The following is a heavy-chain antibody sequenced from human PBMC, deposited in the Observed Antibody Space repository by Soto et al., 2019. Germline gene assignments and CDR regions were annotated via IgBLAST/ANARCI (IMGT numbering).Heavy chain of an antibody. CDR1: GGSFSSTNYY. CDR3: ARRWLQFWTDDY. CDR2: IYYSGST. Sequence: PSETLSLTCTVSGGSFSSTNYYWGWIRQPPGKGLEWIGSIYYSGSTYYNPSLKSRVTISVDTSNNQFSLRLSSVTAADTAVYYCARRWLQFWTDDYWGQGTLVTVSS. J-gene: IGHJ4*02. D-gene: IGHD5-12*01. V-gene: IGHV4-39*01.